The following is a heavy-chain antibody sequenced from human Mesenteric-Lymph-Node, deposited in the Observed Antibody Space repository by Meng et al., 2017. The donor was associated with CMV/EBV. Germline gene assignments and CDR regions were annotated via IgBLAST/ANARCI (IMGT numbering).Heavy chain of an antibody. J-gene: IGHJ4*02. CDR3: ARDYGGATDGVGY. CDR1: GGSISSYY. V-gene: IGHV4-59*01. Sequence: SETLSLTCTVSGGSISSYYWSWIRQPPGKGLEWIGYIYYSGSTNYNPSLKSRVTISVDTSKNQFSLKLSSVTAADTAVYYCARDYGGATDGVGYWGQGSLVTVSS. CDR2: IYYSGST. D-gene: IGHD1-26*01.